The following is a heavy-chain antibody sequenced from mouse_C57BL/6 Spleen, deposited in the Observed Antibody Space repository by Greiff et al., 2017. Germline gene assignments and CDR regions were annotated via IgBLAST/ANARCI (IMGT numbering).Heavy chain of an antibody. CDR2: INYDGSST. Sequence: EVQLKESEGGLVQPGSSMKLSCTASGFTFSDYYMAWVRQVPEKGLEWVANINYDGSSTYYLDSLKSRFIISRDNAKNILYLQMSSLKSEDTATYYCAREAPTTGGFAYWGQGTLVTVSA. CDR3: AREAPTTGGFAY. J-gene: IGHJ3*01. D-gene: IGHD1-1*01. CDR1: GFTFSDYY. V-gene: IGHV5-16*01.